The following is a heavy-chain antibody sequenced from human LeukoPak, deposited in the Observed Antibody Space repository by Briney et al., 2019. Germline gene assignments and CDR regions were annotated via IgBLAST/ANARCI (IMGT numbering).Heavy chain of an antibody. J-gene: IGHJ6*02. D-gene: IGHD6-13*01. CDR1: GGSISSYY. V-gene: IGHV4-59*08. CDR3: ARHAPSSWYRDYYYGMDV. CDR2: IYYSGST. Sequence: SETLSLTCTVSGGSISSYYWSWIRQPPGKGLEWIGYIYYSGSTNYNPSLKSRVTISVDTSKNQFSLKLSSVTAADTAVYYCARHAPSSWYRDYYYGMDVWGQGTTVTVSS.